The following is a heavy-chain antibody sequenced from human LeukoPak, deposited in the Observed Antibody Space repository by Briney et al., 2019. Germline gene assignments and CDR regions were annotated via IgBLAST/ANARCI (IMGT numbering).Heavy chain of an antibody. V-gene: IGHV3-30*18. Sequence: GGSLRLSCSASGFTFSNYAIHWARQAPGKGLEWVAFISYDGSNIDYAKSVRGRFTISRDSSKNTLYLQMNSLRAEDTAVYYCAKDNAYYYADYWGQGTLVTVSS. J-gene: IGHJ4*02. CDR2: ISYDGSNI. D-gene: IGHD3-10*01. CDR1: GFTFSNYA. CDR3: AKDNAYYYADY.